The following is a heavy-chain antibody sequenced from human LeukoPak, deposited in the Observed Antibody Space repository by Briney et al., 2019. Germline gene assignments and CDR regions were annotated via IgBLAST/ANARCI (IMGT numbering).Heavy chain of an antibody. CDR3: ARDLGFGELDY. J-gene: IGHJ4*02. CDR2: ISGSGGST. V-gene: IGHV3-23*01. Sequence: GGSLRLSCAASGFTFTNYAMSWVRQAPGKGLEWVSGISGSGGSTYYADSVKGRFTISRDNSKDTVYLQMNSLRAEDTAVYYCARDLGFGELDYWGQGTLVTVSS. CDR1: GFTFTNYA. D-gene: IGHD3-10*01.